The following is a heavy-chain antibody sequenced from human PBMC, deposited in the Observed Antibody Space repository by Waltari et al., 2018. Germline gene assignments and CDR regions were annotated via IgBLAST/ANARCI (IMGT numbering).Heavy chain of an antibody. Sequence: QITLKESGPTLVKPTQTLTLTCTFSGFSLSTSGVGVGWIRQPPGKALEWLALIYWNDDKRYSPSLKGRLTIPKDTAKNQMVLTMTNMDPVETATYYWAHNWRGMATSESYPPPDYFDYWGQGTLVTVSS. V-gene: IGHV2-5*01. CDR2: IYWNDDK. CDR3: AHNWRGMATSESYPPPDYFDY. J-gene: IGHJ4*02. D-gene: IGHD5-12*01. CDR1: GFSLSTSGVG.